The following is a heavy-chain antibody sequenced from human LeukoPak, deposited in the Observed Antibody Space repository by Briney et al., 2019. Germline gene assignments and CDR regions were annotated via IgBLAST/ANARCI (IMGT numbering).Heavy chain of an antibody. D-gene: IGHD1-14*01. J-gene: IGHJ4*02. V-gene: IGHV1-18*01. Sequence: ASVKVSCKTFGFTFTRHGVAWVRQAPGQGLEWMGWISGYDGETNFAQEFQGRVTMATDKSSNTACMELRSLTSDDTAVYYCARDPSNSVGRKLIFDHWGQGTLVIVSS. CDR2: ISGYDGET. CDR3: ARDPSNSVGRKLIFDH. CDR1: GFTFTRHG.